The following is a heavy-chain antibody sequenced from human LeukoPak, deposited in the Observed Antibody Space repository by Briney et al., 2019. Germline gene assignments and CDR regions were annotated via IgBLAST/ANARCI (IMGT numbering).Heavy chain of an antibody. CDR3: AKDDAWGRYQD. Sequence: GGTLRLSCAASGFTFSSYGMNWVRQAPGKGLEWVSGIRGNGVTTYYADSVKGRFTISRDNSKNTLYLQMSSLGAEGTAVYFCAKDDAWGRYQDWGQGTLVTVSS. V-gene: IGHV3-23*01. J-gene: IGHJ1*01. D-gene: IGHD3-16*01. CDR1: GFTFSSYG. CDR2: IRGNGVTT.